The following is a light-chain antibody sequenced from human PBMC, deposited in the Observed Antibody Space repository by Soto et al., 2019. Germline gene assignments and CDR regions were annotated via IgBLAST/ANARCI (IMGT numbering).Light chain of an antibody. J-gene: IGKJ1*01. CDR2: AAS. Sequence: IRMTQSPSSLSASRGDRGTITCRASQGISSYLAWYQQKPGKAPKLLIYAASTLQSGVTSRFSGSGSGTDFTLTIRCLQSEDFATYYCQQYYSYPWTFGQGTKVDIK. V-gene: IGKV1-8*01. CDR3: QQYYSYPWT. CDR1: QGISSY.